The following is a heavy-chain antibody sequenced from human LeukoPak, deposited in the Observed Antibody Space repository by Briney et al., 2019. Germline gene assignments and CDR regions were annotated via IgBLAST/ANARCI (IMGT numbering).Heavy chain of an antibody. V-gene: IGHV1-2*02. Sequence: ASVKVSCKASGYTFTGYYMHWVRQAPGQGLEWMGWINPNSGVTNYAQKFQGRVTMTRDTSITTAYMELSRLRSDDTAVYYCARGVPATGTEGYWYFDLWGRGTLVTVSS. CDR1: GYTFTGYY. J-gene: IGHJ2*01. D-gene: IGHD6-13*01. CDR2: INPNSGVT. CDR3: ARGVPATGTEGYWYFDL.